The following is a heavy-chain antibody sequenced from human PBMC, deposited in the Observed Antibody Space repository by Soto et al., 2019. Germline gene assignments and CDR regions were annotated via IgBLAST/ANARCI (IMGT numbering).Heavy chain of an antibody. J-gene: IGHJ4*02. CDR1: GFTFSSYS. CDR2: ISSSSSYI. CDR3: ARGNPGLGIPPMVRGVIPK. D-gene: IGHD3-10*01. V-gene: IGHV3-21*01. Sequence: GGSLRLSCAASGFTFSSYSMNWVRQAPGKGLEWVSSISSSSSYIYYADSVKGRLTISRDNAKNSLYLQMNSLRAEDTAVYYCARGNPGLGIPPMVRGVIPKWGQGTLVTVSS.